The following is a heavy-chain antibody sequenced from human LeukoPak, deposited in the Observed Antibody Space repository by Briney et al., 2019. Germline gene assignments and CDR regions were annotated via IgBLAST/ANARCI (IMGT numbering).Heavy chain of an antibody. Sequence: PSQTLSLTCTVSGDSISSGGYYWSWIRQPAGKGLEWIGRIYTSGSTNYNPSLKSRVTMSVDTSKNQFSLKLSSVTAADTAVYYCARENYDSSGYRLYYYYGMDVWGQGTTVTVSS. V-gene: IGHV4-61*02. D-gene: IGHD3-22*01. CDR3: ARENYDSSGYRLYYYYGMDV. CDR2: IYTSGST. CDR1: GDSISSGGYY. J-gene: IGHJ6*02.